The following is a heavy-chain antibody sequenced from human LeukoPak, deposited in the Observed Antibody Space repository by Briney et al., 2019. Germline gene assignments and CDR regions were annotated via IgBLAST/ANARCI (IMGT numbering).Heavy chain of an antibody. J-gene: IGHJ5*02. CDR3: AKDLDTWSGYPNWFDP. CDR2: ISGSGGST. D-gene: IGHD3-3*01. V-gene: IGHV3-23*01. CDR1: GFTFSSYA. Sequence: GGSPRLSCAASGFTFSSYAMSWVRQAPGKGLEWVSAISGSGGSTYYADSVKGRFTISRDNSKNTLYLQMNSLRAEDTAVYYCAKDLDTWSGYPNWFDPWGQGTLVTVSS.